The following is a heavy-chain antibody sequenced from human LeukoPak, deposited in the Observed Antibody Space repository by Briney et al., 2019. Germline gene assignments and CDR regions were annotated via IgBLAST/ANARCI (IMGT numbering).Heavy chain of an antibody. CDR3: ARTQYSSGWYNWFDP. J-gene: IGHJ5*02. CDR2: ISGSGGIT. CDR1: GFTISSYA. D-gene: IGHD6-19*01. V-gene: IGHV3-23*01. Sequence: GGSLGLSCAASGFTISSYAMSWVRQAPGKGLEWVSAISGSGGITYYADSVKGRFTISRDNSKNTLYLQMNSLRAEDTAVYYCARTQYSSGWYNWFDPWGQGTLVIVSS.